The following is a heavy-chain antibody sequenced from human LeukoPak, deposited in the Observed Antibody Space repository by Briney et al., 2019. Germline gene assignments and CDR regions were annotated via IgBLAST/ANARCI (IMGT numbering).Heavy chain of an antibody. CDR3: ARGGRAATHAFDI. CDR1: GYTFTIYG. J-gene: IGHJ3*02. V-gene: IGHV1-18*01. D-gene: IGHD3-10*01. Sequence: ASVKVSCKASGYTFTIYGISWVRQAPGQGLEWMGWISAYNGNTNYAQKFQGRVTMTRDTSISTAYMELSRLRSDDTAVYYCARGGRAATHAFDIWGQGTMVTVSS. CDR2: ISAYNGNT.